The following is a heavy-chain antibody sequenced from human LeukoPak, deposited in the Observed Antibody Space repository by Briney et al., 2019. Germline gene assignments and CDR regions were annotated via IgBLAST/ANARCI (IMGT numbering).Heavy chain of an antibody. V-gene: IGHV3-74*01. D-gene: IGHD2-15*01. CDR2: IKFDESAT. CDR1: GFTFSSYW. CDR3: ARETGYCSGASCYENWGNWFDP. J-gene: IGHJ5*02. Sequence: GGSLRLSCAASGFTFSSYWMHWVRQAPGKGLVWVSRIKFDESATNYADSVKGRFTISRDNDRNTVYLQMNSLRGEDTAVYYCARETGYCSGASCYENWGNWFDPWGQGTLVTVSS.